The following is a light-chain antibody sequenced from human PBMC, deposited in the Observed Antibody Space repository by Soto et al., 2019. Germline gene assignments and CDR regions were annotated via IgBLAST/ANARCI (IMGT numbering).Light chain of an antibody. CDR3: QQYGNPPPNA. CDR2: GAS. J-gene: IGKJ2*01. Sequence: EIVLTQSPGTLSLSPGERATLSCRASQSVSSSYLAWYQQKPVQAPRVLIHGASSRATGIPDRFSGSGSGTDFNLTISRLEPEDFAVYFCQQYGNPPPNAFGQGTKVEIK. CDR1: QSVSSSY. V-gene: IGKV3-20*01.